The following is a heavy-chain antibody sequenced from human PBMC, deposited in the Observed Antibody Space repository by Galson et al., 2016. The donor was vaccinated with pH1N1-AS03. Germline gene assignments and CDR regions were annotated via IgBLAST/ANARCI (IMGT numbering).Heavy chain of an antibody. CDR2: ISYSGFT. Sequence: ETLSLTCTVSGGSITTNYWIWIRQPPGKGLQWIGYISYSGFTNYNPSLRSRVTISIDTSKNQFSLKMRSVAAADTALYFCARLYEVWSGYPSFDSWGQGILVTVSS. J-gene: IGHJ4*02. CDR1: GGSITTNY. CDR3: ARLYEVWSGYPSFDS. V-gene: IGHV4-59*01. D-gene: IGHD3-3*01.